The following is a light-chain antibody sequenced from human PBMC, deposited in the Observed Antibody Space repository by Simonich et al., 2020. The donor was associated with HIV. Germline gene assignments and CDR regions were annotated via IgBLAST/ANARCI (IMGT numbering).Light chain of an antibody. V-gene: IGKV4-1*01. CDR2: WAS. J-gene: IGKJ5*01. CDR1: QSVLYSSNNKKY. Sequence: DIVMTKSPDSLAVSLGERATINCKSSQSVLYSSNNKKYLTCDQQKPGQPPKLIIYWASTRDSGVPDRFSGSWSGTDFTLTINSLQAEDVAVYYCQQYYITSITFGQGTRLEIK. CDR3: QQYYITSIT.